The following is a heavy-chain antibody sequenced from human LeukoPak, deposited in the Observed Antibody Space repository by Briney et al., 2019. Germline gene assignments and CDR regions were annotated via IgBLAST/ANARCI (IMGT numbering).Heavy chain of an antibody. J-gene: IGHJ4*02. D-gene: IGHD1-14*01. Sequence: PGRSLRLSCEASGFTFSRFGMHWVRQAPGKGLEWVAVIWYDGSNQDYADSVKGRFTISRDNSKNTLYLQMNSLRAEDTAVYYCAKPKDNPLYYFDYWGQGTLVTVSS. CDR3: AKPKDNPLYYFDY. V-gene: IGHV3-33*06. CDR2: IWYDGSNQ. CDR1: GFTFSRFG.